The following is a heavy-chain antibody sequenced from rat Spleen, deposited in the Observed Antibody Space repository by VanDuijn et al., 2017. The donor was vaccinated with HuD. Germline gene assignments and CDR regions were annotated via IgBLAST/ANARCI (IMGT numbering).Heavy chain of an antibody. V-gene: IGHV5-19*01. Sequence: EVQLVESGGGLVLPGRSLKLSCATSGFSFSKYGMQWIRQTPTKGLQWVAAITPSGLTTHYRDSMKGRFTISRENAKATLYLQMHRLRSEDTATYYWATTPEGYFEYWGQGVMVTVSS. CDR3: ATTPEGYFEY. CDR1: GFSFSKYG. CDR2: ITPSGLTT. D-gene: IGHD1-11*01. J-gene: IGHJ2*01.